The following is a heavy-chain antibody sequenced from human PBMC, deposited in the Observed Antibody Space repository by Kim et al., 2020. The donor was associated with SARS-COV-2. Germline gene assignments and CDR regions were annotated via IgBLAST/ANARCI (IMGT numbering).Heavy chain of an antibody. V-gene: IGHV3-48*02. J-gene: IGHJ4*02. CDR2: I. D-gene: IGHD6-13*01. Sequence: ISYADSVKGRFSISRDDAKNSLYLQMNSLRDDDTAVYYCARDQAGALRDYWGQGTLVTVSS. CDR3: ARDQAGALRDY.